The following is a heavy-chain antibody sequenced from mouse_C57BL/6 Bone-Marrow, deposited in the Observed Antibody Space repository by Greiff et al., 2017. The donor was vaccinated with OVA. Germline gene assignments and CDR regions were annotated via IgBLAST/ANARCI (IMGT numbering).Heavy chain of an antibody. CDR2: ISYDGSN. CDR1: GYSITSGYY. D-gene: IGHD1-1*01. Sequence: EVHLVESGPGLVKPSQSLSLTCSVTGYSITSGYYWNWIRQFPGNKLEWTGYISYDGSNNYNPSLKNRISITRDTSKNQFFLKLNSVTTEDTATYYCARDRGTTPLMDYWGQGTSVTVSS. CDR3: ARDRGTTPLMDY. V-gene: IGHV3-6*01. J-gene: IGHJ4*01.